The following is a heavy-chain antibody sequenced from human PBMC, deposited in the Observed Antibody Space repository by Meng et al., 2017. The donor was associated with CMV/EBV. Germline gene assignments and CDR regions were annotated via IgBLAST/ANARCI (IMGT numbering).Heavy chain of an antibody. D-gene: IGHD2-21*01. V-gene: IGHV3-48*03. CDR2: ISSSGSTI. CDR1: GFTFSSYE. J-gene: IGHJ4*02. CDR3: AKDSCGGDCSTFDY. Sequence: GGSLRLSCAASGFTFSSYEMNWVRQAPGKGLEWVSYISSSGSTIYYADSVKGRFTISRDNAKNSLYLQMNSLRAEDTAVYYCAKDSCGGDCSTFDYWGQGTLVTVSS.